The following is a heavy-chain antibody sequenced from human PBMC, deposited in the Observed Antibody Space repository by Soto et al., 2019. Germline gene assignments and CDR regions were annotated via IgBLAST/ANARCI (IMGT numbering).Heavy chain of an antibody. V-gene: IGHV3-23*01. CDR1: GFTFSSYA. CDR2: ISGSGGST. D-gene: IGHD3-3*01. Sequence: GGSLRLSCAASGFTFSSYAMSWVRQAPGKGLEWVSAISGSGGSTYYADSVKGRFTISRDNSKNTLYLQMNSLRAEDTAVYYCAKSSAIFGVVMPSYYFDYWGQGTLVTVSS. J-gene: IGHJ4*02. CDR3: AKSSAIFGVVMPSYYFDY.